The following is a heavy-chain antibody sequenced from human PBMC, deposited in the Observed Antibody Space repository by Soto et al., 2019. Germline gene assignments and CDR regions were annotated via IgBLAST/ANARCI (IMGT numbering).Heavy chain of an antibody. CDR1: GSTFTSYA. V-gene: IGHV1-3*01. CDR3: ARVNGYSSGWFEYFQH. J-gene: IGHJ1*01. CDR2: INAGNGNT. D-gene: IGHD6-19*01. Sequence: ASVKVSCKASGSTFTSYAMHWVRQAPGQRLEGMGWINAGNGNTKYSQKFQGRVTITRDTSASTAYMELSSLSSEDTAVYYCARVNGYSSGWFEYFQHWGQGTLVTVSS.